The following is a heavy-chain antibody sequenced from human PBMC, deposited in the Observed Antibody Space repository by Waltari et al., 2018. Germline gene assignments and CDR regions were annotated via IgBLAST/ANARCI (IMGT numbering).Heavy chain of an antibody. Sequence: EVQLLESGGGLVQPGGSLRLSCAASGFSFGGFGMHWVRQAPGKGLEWVSGLIGSGATTYYTDSVRGRFTVSRDNNRNTVYLQMNSLRAEDTAVYYCAKAFRGYSGSYFDSWGRGTLVAVSA. D-gene: IGHD5-12*01. J-gene: IGHJ4*02. CDR2: LIGSGATT. CDR3: AKAFRGYSGSYFDS. V-gene: IGHV3-23*01. CDR1: GFSFGGFG.